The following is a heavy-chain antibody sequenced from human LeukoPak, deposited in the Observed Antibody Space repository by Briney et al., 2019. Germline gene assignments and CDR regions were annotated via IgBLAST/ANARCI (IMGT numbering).Heavy chain of an antibody. CDR3: AGARVDNWNDAIDY. CDR2: IIPIFGTA. V-gene: IGHV1-69*06. CDR1: GGTFSSYA. D-gene: IGHD1-1*01. J-gene: IGHJ4*02. Sequence: SVKISCKASGGTFSSYAISWVRQAPGQGLEWMGGIIPIFGTANYAQKFQGRVTITADKSTSTAYMELSSLRSEDTAVYYCAGARVDNWNDAIDYWGQGTLVTVSS.